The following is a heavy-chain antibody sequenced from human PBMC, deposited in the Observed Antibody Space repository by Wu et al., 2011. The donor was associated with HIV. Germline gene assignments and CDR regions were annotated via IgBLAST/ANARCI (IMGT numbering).Heavy chain of an antibody. CDR2: IVPVLGGS. Sequence: QVQLVQSGAEVREPGSSVKVSCQASGGTLRKYAFSWVRQAPGQGLEWLGGIVPVLGGSDYAQKFRGRFTITADESRTTVHMELSSLRSDDTAVYYCARSGEAAAHYYFDYWGQGTLVTVSS. CDR1: GGTLRKYA. D-gene: IGHD2-21*01. V-gene: IGHV1-69*11. J-gene: IGHJ4*02. CDR3: ARSGEAAAHYYFDY.